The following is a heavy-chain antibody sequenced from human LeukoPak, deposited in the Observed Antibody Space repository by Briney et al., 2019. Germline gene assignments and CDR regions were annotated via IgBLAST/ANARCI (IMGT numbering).Heavy chain of an antibody. Sequence: PSGTLSLTCAVSGGSISSSNWWSWVRQPPGKGLEWIGEIYHTGSTNYNPSLKSRVTISIDPSKNRFSLKLSSVTAADTAVYYCARDRPDFWSGYDYWGQGALVTVSS. CDR3: ARDRPDFWSGYDY. D-gene: IGHD3-3*01. J-gene: IGHJ4*02. CDR1: GGSISSSNW. V-gene: IGHV4-4*02. CDR2: IYHTGST.